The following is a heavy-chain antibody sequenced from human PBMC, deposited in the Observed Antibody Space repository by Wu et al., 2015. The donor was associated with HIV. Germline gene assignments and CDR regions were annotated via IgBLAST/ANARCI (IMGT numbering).Heavy chain of an antibody. CDR1: GYTFTDYY. CDR3: VRGDYANYDFXSAYPSY. V-gene: IGHV1-2*02. D-gene: IGHD3-3*01. CDR2: INPTSGGT. J-gene: IGHJ4*02. Sequence: QVQLVQSGAEVKKPGASVKVSCQASGYTFTDYYIHWVRQAPGQGLEWMGWINPTSGGTNSAQKFQGRVTLTRDTSIGTAYMELRRLTSDDTAVYHCVRGDYANYDFXSAYPSYWGQGTLVTVSS.